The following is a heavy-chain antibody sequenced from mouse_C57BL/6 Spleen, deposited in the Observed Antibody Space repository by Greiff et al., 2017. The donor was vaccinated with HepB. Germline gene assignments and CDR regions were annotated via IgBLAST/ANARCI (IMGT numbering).Heavy chain of an antibody. CDR1: GYTFTDYY. V-gene: IGHV1-19*01. Sequence: VHVKQSGPVLVKPGASVKMSCKASGYTFTDYYMNWVKQSHGKSLEWIGVINPYNGGTSYNQKFKGKATLTVDKSSSTAYMELNSLTSEDSAVYYCATKTGDYYAMDYWGQGTSVTVSS. CDR3: ATKTGDYYAMDY. J-gene: IGHJ4*01. CDR2: INPYNGGT. D-gene: IGHD4-1*01.